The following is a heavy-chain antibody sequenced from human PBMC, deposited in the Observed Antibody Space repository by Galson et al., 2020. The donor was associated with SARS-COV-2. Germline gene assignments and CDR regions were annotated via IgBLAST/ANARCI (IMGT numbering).Heavy chain of an antibody. CDR1: GYSFNGYY. V-gene: IGHV1-2*02. D-gene: IGHD6-13*01. CDR2: VNPNTGDM. Sequence: ASVKVSCQASGYSFNGYYIHWVRQAPGEGLEWTGWVNPNTGDMKYKEQSQGRVSMTRDTSISTAYLELSRLTPDDTAVYYGARDRISAPDDFDYWGQGTLVTVSS. J-gene: IGHJ4*02. CDR3: ARDRISAPDDFDY.